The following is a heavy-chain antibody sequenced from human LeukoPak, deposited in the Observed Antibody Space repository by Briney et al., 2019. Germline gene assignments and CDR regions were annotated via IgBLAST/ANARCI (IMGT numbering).Heavy chain of an antibody. D-gene: IGHD6-19*01. J-gene: IGHJ4*02. Sequence: GGSLRLSCAASGFTFSSYAMSWVRQAPGKGLEWVSTISGSGGSTYYADSVKGRFTISRDNSKNTLYLQMNSLRADDTAVYYCAKDTTGSGWYGGSFFDYWGQGTLVTVSS. CDR1: GFTFSSYA. CDR3: AKDTTGSGWYGGSFFDY. CDR2: ISGSGGST. V-gene: IGHV3-23*01.